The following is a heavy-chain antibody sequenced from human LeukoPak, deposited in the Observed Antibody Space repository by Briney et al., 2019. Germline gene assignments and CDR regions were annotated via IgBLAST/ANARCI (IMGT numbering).Heavy chain of an antibody. CDR1: GFTFSDYY. D-gene: IGHD6-19*01. Sequence: GGSLRLSCAASGFTFSDYYMSWIRQAPGKGLEWVSSISSSSYIYYADSVKGRFTISRDNAKNSLYLQMNSLRAEDTAVYFCASRGGSGWDPYFDYWGQGTLVTVSS. V-gene: IGHV3-69-1*01. CDR3: ASRGGSGWDPYFDY. CDR2: ISSSSYI. J-gene: IGHJ4*02.